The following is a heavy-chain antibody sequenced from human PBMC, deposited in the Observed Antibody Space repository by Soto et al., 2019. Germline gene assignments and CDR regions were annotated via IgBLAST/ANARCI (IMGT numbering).Heavy chain of an antibody. J-gene: IGHJ6*02. Sequence: EVQLVESGGGLVQPGGSLRLSCAASGFTFSSYSMNWVRQAPGKGLEWVSYISSSSSTIYYADSVKGRFTISRDNAKNALYLQMHSLRAEGTAGYYCAGGGRWFGDDGMDVWGQGTTVTVSS. CDR1: GFTFSSYS. D-gene: IGHD3-10*01. CDR2: ISSSSSTI. CDR3: AGGGRWFGDDGMDV. V-gene: IGHV3-48*01.